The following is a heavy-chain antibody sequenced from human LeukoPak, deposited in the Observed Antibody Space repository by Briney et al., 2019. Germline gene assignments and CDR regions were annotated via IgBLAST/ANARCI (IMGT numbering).Heavy chain of an antibody. J-gene: IGHJ5*02. V-gene: IGHV4-39*07. D-gene: IGHD2-21*02. CDR2: IYYSGST. CDR1: GGSISSSSYY. Sequence: SETLSLTCTVSGGSISSSSYYWVWLRQPQGKGLVGFGCIYYSGSTYYTPSLKSRVTISVDTSKNQFSLKLSSVTAADTAVYYSARDEYWGGDCYSVRWFDPWGQGHLVTVSS. CDR3: ARDEYWGGDCYSVRWFDP.